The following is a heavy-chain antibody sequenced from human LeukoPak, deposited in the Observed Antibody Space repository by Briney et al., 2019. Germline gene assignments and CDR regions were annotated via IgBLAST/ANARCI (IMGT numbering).Heavy chain of an antibody. D-gene: IGHD3-22*01. V-gene: IGHV4-30-4*01. CDR2: IYYSGST. J-gene: IGHJ4*02. CDR1: GGSISSGDYY. Sequence: SQTLSLTCTVSGGSISSGDYYWSWIRQPPGKGLEWIGYIYYSGSTYYNPSLKSRVTISVDTSKNQFSLKLSSVTAADTAVYYCARYYYDSSGYCSPTDYWGQGTLVTVSS. CDR3: ARYYYDSSGYCSPTDY.